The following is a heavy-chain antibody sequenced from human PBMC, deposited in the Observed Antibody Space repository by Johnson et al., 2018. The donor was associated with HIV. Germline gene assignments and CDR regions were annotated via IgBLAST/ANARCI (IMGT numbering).Heavy chain of an antibody. V-gene: IGHV3-11*04. CDR1: GFTFSDYY. J-gene: IGHJ3*01. CDR2: ISSSGSTT. D-gene: IGHD5-18*01. Sequence: VQLVESGGGLVKPGGSLRLSCAASGFTFSDYYMHWIRQAPGKGLEWVSYISSSGSTTYYADSLKGRFTVSRDNAKNSLYLQMNTLRAEDTAVYYCARDQRGGYSYGDAFDFWGQGTVVSVST. CDR3: ARDQRGGYSYGDAFDF.